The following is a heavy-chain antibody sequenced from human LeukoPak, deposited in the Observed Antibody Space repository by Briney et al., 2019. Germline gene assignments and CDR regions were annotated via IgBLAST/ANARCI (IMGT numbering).Heavy chain of an antibody. CDR3: AKGGYYYDSTNWFDP. CDR2: ISGGGAST. V-gene: IGHV3-23*01. Sequence: GGSLRLSCAASGFTFSSYAMSWVRQAPGKGLEWVSGISGGGASTYYADSVKGRFTISRDNSKNTLYLQMNSLRAEDTAVYYCAKGGYYYDSTNWFDPWGQGTLVTVSS. J-gene: IGHJ5*02. CDR1: GFTFSSYA. D-gene: IGHD3-22*01.